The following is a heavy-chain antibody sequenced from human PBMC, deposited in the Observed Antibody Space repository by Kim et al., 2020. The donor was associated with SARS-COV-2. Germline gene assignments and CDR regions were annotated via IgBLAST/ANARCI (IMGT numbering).Heavy chain of an antibody. V-gene: IGHV3-7*04. CDR1: GFTFSTYW. J-gene: IGHJ5*02. CDR2: IKQDGSEK. CDR3: ARGLGVSQRSGSYSQYNWFDT. Sequence: GGSLRLSCAASGFTFSTYWLSWVRQAPGKGLEWVANIKQDGSEKYYVDSVEGRFTISRGNAWNSLYLQMNSLRVEDTAVYFCARGLGVSQRSGSYSQYNWFDTWCQGTLVTVSS. D-gene: IGHD5-12*01.